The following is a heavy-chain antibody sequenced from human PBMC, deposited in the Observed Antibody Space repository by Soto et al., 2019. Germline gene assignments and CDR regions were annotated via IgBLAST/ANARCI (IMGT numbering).Heavy chain of an antibody. V-gene: IGHV4-39*01. CDR3: ARFAGKKGAFDI. CDR1: GGSISSSIYY. CDR2: IYYSGST. Sequence: QLQLQESGPGLVKPSETLSLTCTVSGGSISSSIYYWGWIRQPPGKGLEWIGSIYYSGSTYYNPSLKSRVTISVDTSKNQFSLKLSSVTAADTAVYYCARFAGKKGAFDIWGQGTMVTVSS. J-gene: IGHJ3*02. D-gene: IGHD6-13*01.